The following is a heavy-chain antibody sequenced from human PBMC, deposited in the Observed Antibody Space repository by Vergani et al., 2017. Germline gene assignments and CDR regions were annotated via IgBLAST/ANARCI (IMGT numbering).Heavy chain of an antibody. CDR1: GASIRSSNYY. CDR2: IYYSGGT. D-gene: IGHD6-19*01. CDR3: ARHSTVEWLVKLGWIDP. V-gene: IGHV4-39*01. J-gene: IGHJ5*02. Sequence: QLQLQESGPGLVKPSATLSLTCSVSGASIRSSNYYWGVIRQPPGKGLEWIASIYYSGGTYYNPSLKSRVTISVDTSKNQFSLKLSSVTAADTAVYFCARHSTVEWLVKLGWIDPWGQGILVTVSS.